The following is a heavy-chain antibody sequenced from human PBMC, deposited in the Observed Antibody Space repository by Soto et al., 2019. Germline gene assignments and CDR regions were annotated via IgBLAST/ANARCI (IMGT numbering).Heavy chain of an antibody. CDR1: GFSLSTSGVG. D-gene: IGHD3-9*01. Sequence: QITLKESGPTLVKPTQTLTLTCTFSGFSLSTSGVGVGWIRQPPGKALEWLALIYWDDDKRYSPTLKSRLTITKETSKNQVVLTMTDMDPVDTATYYCAHTDYDILTGYHNYYGMDVWGQGTTVTVSS. J-gene: IGHJ6*02. CDR3: AHTDYDILTGYHNYYGMDV. CDR2: IYWDDDK. V-gene: IGHV2-5*02.